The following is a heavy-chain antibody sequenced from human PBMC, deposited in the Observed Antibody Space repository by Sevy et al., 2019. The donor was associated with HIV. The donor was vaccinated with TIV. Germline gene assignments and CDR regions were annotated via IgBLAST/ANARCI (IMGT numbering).Heavy chain of an antibody. J-gene: IGHJ4*02. Sequence: AENLSLTCTVSGGSISSYYWSWIRQPPGKGLERIGYIYYSGSTNYNPSLKSRVTISVDTSKNQFSLKLSSVTAADTAVSYCARQSHHWYSSSWYGDYYFDYWGQGTLVPVSS. D-gene: IGHD6-13*01. CDR1: GGSISSYY. CDR2: IYYSGST. CDR3: ARQSHHWYSSSWYGDYYFDY. V-gene: IGHV4-59*01.